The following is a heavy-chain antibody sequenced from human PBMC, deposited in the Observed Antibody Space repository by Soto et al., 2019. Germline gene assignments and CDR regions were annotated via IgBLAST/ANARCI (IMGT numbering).Heavy chain of an antibody. CDR1: GGSISSYY. D-gene: IGHD3-10*01. V-gene: IGHV4-59*01. CDR3: ARDAQLSWHRWFDP. Sequence: SETLSLTCTVCGGSISSYYWSWIRPPPGKGLEWIGYIFDSGSTNYNPSLKSRVTISVDTSKNQFSLKVISVTAADTAVYYCARDAQLSWHRWFDPWGQGTLVTVSS. J-gene: IGHJ5*02. CDR2: IFDSGST.